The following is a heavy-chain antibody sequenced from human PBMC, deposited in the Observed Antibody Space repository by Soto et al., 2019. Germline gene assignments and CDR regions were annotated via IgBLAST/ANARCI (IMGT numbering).Heavy chain of an antibody. D-gene: IGHD3-9*01. CDR3: ARRYGAGFDY. Sequence: QVQLQESGPGLVKPSETLSLTCTVSGFSISSYYWSWIRQPPGQGLEWIGYSYYSGITNYNPSLKSRVTRSVDTSKNQFALKLSSVTAADTAVYYCARRYGAGFDYWGQGTLVTVYS. V-gene: IGHV4-59*01. CDR2: SYYSGIT. J-gene: IGHJ4*02. CDR1: GFSISSYY.